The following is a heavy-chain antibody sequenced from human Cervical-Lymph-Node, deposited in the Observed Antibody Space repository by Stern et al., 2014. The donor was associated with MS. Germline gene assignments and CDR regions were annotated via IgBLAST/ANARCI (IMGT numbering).Heavy chain of an antibody. Sequence: VQLVESGAEVKKPGSSVKVSCKASGGTFSSYSFSWVRQAPGQGLEWMGRIIPILDITNYAQKFQGRVTITPDKSTSTAYMELNSLRSEDTAVYYCARGGGGYSSSWFYVWGQGTLVTVSS. V-gene: IGHV1-69*09. J-gene: IGHJ5*02. CDR3: ARGGGGYSSSWFYV. D-gene: IGHD6-13*01. CDR2: IIPILDIT. CDR1: GGTFSSYS.